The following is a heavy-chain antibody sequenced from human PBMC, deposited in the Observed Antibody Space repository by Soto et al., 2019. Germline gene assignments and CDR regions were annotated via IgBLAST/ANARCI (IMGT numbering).Heavy chain of an antibody. V-gene: IGHV4-61*01. J-gene: IGHJ4*02. CDR2: IYSSGST. Sequence: SETLSLTFTVAGDSVSSENYYWTWIRQSPGKGLEWIGYIYSSGSTNYNPSLNSRVTISLDRSRNQFSLKLTSVTAADTAVYYCARDIRGYSRAFDYWGQGTLVTVSS. CDR1: GDSVSSENYY. D-gene: IGHD5-18*01. CDR3: ARDIRGYSRAFDY.